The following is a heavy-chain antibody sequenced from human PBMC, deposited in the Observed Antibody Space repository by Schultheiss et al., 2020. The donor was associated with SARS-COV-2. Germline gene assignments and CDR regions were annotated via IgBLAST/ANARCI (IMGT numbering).Heavy chain of an antibody. D-gene: IGHD3-10*01. Sequence: SLKISCAASGFTFSSYAMHWVRQAPGKGLEWVAVISYDGSNKYYADSVKGRFTISRDNSKNTLYLQMNSLRAEDTAVYYCARLWFGEAVWGQGTTVTVSS. CDR1: GFTFSSYA. V-gene: IGHV3-30*04. CDR3: ARLWFGEAV. J-gene: IGHJ6*02. CDR2: ISYDGSNK.